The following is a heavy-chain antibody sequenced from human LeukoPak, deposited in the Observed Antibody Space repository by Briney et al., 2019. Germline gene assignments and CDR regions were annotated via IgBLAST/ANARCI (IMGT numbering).Heavy chain of an antibody. CDR1: GGSISSSSYY. CDR2: IYYSGST. V-gene: IGHV4-39*01. Sequence: PSETLSLTCTVSGGSISSSSYYWGWIRQPPGKGLEWIGSIYYSGSTYYNPSLKSRVTISVDTSKNQFSLKLSSVTAADTAVYYCARHLSVAGTMSDYWGQGTPVTVSS. J-gene: IGHJ4*02. CDR3: ARHLSVAGTMSDY. D-gene: IGHD6-19*01.